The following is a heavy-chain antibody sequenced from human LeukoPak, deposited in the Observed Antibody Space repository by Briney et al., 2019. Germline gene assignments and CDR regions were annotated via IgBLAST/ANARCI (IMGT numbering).Heavy chain of an antibody. Sequence: GGSMRLSCAASDLTFSFYWMTWVRQAPGEGLEWVGNILPDGSEKYYLDSVKGRFTISRDNPTNSLYLQINSLRAEDTALYYCGRLARNAWYAVDYWGQGTLVTVSS. CDR3: GRLARNAWYAVDY. CDR1: DLTFSFYW. J-gene: IGHJ4*02. CDR2: ILPDGSEK. D-gene: IGHD6-19*01. V-gene: IGHV3-7*01.